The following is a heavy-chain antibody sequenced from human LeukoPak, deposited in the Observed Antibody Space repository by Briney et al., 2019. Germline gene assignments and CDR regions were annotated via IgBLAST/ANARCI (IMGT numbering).Heavy chain of an antibody. CDR1: GVPITDYY. CDR2: MYYSGDS. Sequence: SETLSLTCNISGVPITDYYWSWIRLAPRRGLEWIGYMYYSGDSNSNPSLEGRVTMSADTSTNQFSLRLTSVTAADTDIYYCARELPSTGNWFDPWGQGILVTVSS. J-gene: IGHJ5*02. CDR3: ARELPSTGNWFDP. D-gene: IGHD1-14*01. V-gene: IGHV4-59*01.